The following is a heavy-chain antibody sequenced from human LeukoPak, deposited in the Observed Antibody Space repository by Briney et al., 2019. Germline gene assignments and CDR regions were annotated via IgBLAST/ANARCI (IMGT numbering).Heavy chain of an antibody. CDR1: GSTFSNAW. V-gene: IGHV3-15*01. CDR2: IKSKTDGGTT. CDR3: TTDYYCSSTSCLAFRY. Sequence: GGSLRLSCAASGSTFSNAWMSWVRQAPGKGLEWVGRIKSKTDGGTTDYAAPVKGRFTISRDDSKNTLYLQMNSLKTEDTAVYYCTTDYYCSSTSCLAFRYWGQGTLVTVSS. D-gene: IGHD2-2*01. J-gene: IGHJ4*02.